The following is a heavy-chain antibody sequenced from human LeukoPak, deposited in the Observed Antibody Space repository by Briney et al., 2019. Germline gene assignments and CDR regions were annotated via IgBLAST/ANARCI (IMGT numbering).Heavy chain of an antibody. CDR2: IYPGDSDT. J-gene: IGHJ4*02. D-gene: IGHD6-19*01. V-gene: IGHV5-51*01. Sequence: GESLKISCXGSGYSFTSYWIGWVRQMPGKGLEWMGIIYPGDSDTRYSPSFQGQVTVLVDRSINTAYLQWSSLKASDTAMYYCAKFAYSSGWYIGTFDYWGQRTLVTVSS. CDR1: GYSFTSYW. CDR3: AKFAYSSGWYIGTFDY.